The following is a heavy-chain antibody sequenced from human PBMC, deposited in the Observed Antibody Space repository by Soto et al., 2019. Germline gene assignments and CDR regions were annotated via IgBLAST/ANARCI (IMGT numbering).Heavy chain of an antibody. D-gene: IGHD2-8*01. V-gene: IGHV1-69*13. CDR2: IIPIFGTA. CDR3: ARFDCTNGVCPLYYYYYGMDV. J-gene: IGHJ6*02. CDR1: GFTFTSSA. Sequence: SVKVSCKASGFTFTSSAMQWVRQAPGQGLEWMGGIIPIFGTANYAQKFQGRVTITADESTSTAYMELSSLRSEDTAVYYCARFDCTNGVCPLYYYYYGMDVWGQGTTVTVSS.